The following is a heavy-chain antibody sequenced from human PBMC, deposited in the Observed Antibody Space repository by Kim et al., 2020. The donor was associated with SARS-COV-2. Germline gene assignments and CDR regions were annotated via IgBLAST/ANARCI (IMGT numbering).Heavy chain of an antibody. CDR2: ISYEGSKK. Sequence: GGSLRLSCTVSGFTFNNYGMHWVCQAPGKGLEWVAFISYEGSKKQYLDSLKGRFTISRDYSKNTLYLQMNSLRAEDTAVYYCAKQGGIFELYTYYGMDVWGQGTTVTVSS. D-gene: IGHD2-15*01. CDR1: GFTFNNYG. V-gene: IGHV3-30*18. J-gene: IGHJ6*02. CDR3: AKQGGIFELYTYYGMDV.